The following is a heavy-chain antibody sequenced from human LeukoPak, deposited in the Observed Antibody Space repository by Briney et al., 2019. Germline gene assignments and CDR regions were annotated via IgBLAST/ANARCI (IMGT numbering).Heavy chain of an antibody. J-gene: IGHJ6*02. Sequence: GGSLRLSCAASGFTFSDYYMSWVRQAPGKGLEWVSSISSSSSYIYYADSVKGRFTISRDSAKNSLYLQMNSLRAEDTAVYYCARADSSSWSPSYYYGMDVWGQGTTVTVSS. V-gene: IGHV3-21*01. CDR3: ARADSSSWSPSYYYGMDV. CDR2: ISSSSSYI. CDR1: GFTFSDYY. D-gene: IGHD6-13*01.